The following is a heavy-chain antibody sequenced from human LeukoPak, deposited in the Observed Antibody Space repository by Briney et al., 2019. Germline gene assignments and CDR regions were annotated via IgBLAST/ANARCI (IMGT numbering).Heavy chain of an antibody. D-gene: IGHD3-3*01. J-gene: IGHJ4*02. CDR1: GYTLTELS. Sequence: ASVKVSCKVSGYTLTELSMHWVRQAPGRGLEWMGGFDPEDGETIYAQKFQGRVTMTEDTSTDTAYMELSSLRSEDTAVYYCATGKPLEWLLYSIGFDYWGQGTLVTVSS. V-gene: IGHV1-24*01. CDR2: FDPEDGET. CDR3: ATGKPLEWLLYSIGFDY.